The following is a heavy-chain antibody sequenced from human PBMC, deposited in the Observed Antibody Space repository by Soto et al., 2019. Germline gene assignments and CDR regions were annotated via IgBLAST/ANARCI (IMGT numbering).Heavy chain of an antibody. V-gene: IGHV4-4*07. CDR1: GGSISSYY. CDR2: IYTSGST. J-gene: IGHJ6*02. D-gene: IGHD3-22*01. CDR3: ARTGGYYDYYYYGLDV. Sequence: SETLSLTCTVSGGSISSYYWSWIRQPAGKGLEWIGRIYTSGSTNYNPSLKSRVTMSVDTSKNQFSLKLSSVTAADTAVYYCARTGGYYDYYYYGLDVWGQGTTVTVSS.